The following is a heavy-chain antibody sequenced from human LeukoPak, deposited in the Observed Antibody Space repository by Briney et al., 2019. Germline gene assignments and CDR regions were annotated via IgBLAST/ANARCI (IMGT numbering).Heavy chain of an antibody. J-gene: IGHJ4*02. V-gene: IGHV3-30*02. Sequence: GGSLRLSCAASGFSFSSYGMPWVRQRPGRGPEWVALIPYDGIDENYADFAKGRFTISRDNLKNTVYLLINSVRTEDTAVYYCAKDSTGYHPGYWGQGTLVTVSS. CDR2: IPYDGIDE. D-gene: IGHD3-9*01. CDR1: GFSFSSYG. CDR3: AKDSTGYHPGY.